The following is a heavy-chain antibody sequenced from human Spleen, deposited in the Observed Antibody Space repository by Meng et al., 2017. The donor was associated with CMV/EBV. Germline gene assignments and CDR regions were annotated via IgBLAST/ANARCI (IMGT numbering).Heavy chain of an antibody. J-gene: IGHJ3*02. Sequence: GESLKISCAASGFTFNSYTMNWARQAPGKGLEWVSYISSSSSTIYYADSVKGRFTISRDNAKNSLYLHVSSLRAEDTALYYCARAFYYGSSGSDAFDIWGQGTMVTVSS. D-gene: IGHD3-22*01. CDR3: ARAFYYGSSGSDAFDI. CDR2: ISSSSSTI. CDR1: GFTFNSYT. V-gene: IGHV3-48*04.